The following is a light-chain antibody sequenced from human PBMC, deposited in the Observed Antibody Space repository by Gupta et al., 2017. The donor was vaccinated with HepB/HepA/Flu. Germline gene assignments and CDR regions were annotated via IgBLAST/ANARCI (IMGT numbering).Light chain of an antibody. CDR2: TNN. Sequence: QSVLTQPPSVYGAPGQRITISCTGTRSNIGAGFDLQWYQQVPGTAPKLIIYTNNNRPSGVPDRFSGSKSGTSASLAITGLQAEDEADYYCQSYDISLNAWVFGGGTKLTVL. V-gene: IGLV1-40*01. J-gene: IGLJ3*02. CDR3: QSYDISLNAWV. CDR1: RSNIGAGFD.